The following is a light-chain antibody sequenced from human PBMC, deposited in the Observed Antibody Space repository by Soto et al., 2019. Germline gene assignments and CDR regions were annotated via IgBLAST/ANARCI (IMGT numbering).Light chain of an antibody. J-gene: IGKJ1*01. CDR2: KAS. V-gene: IGKV1-5*03. CDR1: QTISSW. Sequence: DIQMTQSPSTLSGSVGDRFTIAFLSSQTISSWLAWYQQKPGKAPKLLIYKASTLKSGVPSRFSGSGSGTEFTLTISSLQPDDFATYYCQQYHIYSWTFGQGTKVDIK. CDR3: QQYHIYSWT.